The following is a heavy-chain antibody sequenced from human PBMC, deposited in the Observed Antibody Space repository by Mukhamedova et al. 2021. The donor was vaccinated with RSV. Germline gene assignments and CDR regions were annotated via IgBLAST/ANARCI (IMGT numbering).Heavy chain of an antibody. CDR2: NAGNGNT. CDR3: NIVVVPAAISHTVHYMDV. Sequence: NAGNGNTKYSQKFQGRVTITRDTSASTAHMELSSLRSEDTAVYYCNIVVVPAAISHTVHYMDVWGKGTTVTVSS. D-gene: IGHD2-2*01. J-gene: IGHJ6*03. V-gene: IGHV1-3*01.